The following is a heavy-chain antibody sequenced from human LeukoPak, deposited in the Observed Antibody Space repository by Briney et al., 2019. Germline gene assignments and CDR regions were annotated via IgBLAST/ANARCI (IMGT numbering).Heavy chain of an antibody. Sequence: GGSLRLSCAASGFTFSSSGMNWVRQAPGKGLEWVSSISSTGNYIYYTESMKGRFTISRDNAKNSLFLQMNSLRAEDTAVYYCAKDRWSDWGQGTLVTVSS. J-gene: IGHJ4*02. CDR2: ISSTGNYI. CDR1: GFTFSSSG. V-gene: IGHV3-21*06. D-gene: IGHD4-23*01. CDR3: AKDRWSD.